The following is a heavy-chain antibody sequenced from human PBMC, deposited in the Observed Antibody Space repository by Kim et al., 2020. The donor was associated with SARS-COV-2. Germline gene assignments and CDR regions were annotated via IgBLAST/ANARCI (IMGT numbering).Heavy chain of an antibody. V-gene: IGHV3-30*04. CDR1: GFTFSSYA. Sequence: GGSLRLSCAASGFTFSSYAMHWVRQAPGKGLEWVAVISYDGSNKYYADSVKGRFTISRDNSKNTLYLQMNSLRAEDTAVYYCARVPTGDVWGSYRRDYWGQGTLVTVSS. D-gene: IGHD3-16*02. CDR2: ISYDGSNK. CDR3: ARVPTGDVWGSYRRDY. J-gene: IGHJ4*02.